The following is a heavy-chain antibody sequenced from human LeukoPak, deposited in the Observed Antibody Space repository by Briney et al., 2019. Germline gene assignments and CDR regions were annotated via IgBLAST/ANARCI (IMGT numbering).Heavy chain of an antibody. J-gene: IGHJ3*02. D-gene: IGHD6-19*01. CDR1: GFTFSSYA. CDR2: ISYDGSNK. V-gene: IGHV3-30*04. Sequence: GRSLRLSCAASGFTFSSYAMHWVRQAPGKGLEWVAVISYDGSNKYYGDSVKGRFTISRDNSKNTLYLQMNSLRAEDTAVYYCAKARQWLEPADIWGQGTMVTVSS. CDR3: AKARQWLEPADI.